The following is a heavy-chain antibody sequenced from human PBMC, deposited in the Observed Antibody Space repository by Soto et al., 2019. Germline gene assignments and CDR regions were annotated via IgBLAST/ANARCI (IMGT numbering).Heavy chain of an antibody. CDR1: GGSFSSSNYY. V-gene: IGHV4-39*01. J-gene: IGHJ4*02. Sequence: PSETLSLTCPVSGGSFSSSNYYWGWIRQSPGKGLEWIGNIFYGGGSGVAYYGPSLKSRVTISVDTSKNQFSLNMRSLTAADTAVYFCARRGGGDSLFDSWGQGKLVTVSS. CDR2: IFYGGGSGVA. CDR3: ARRGGGDSLFDS. D-gene: IGHD4-17*01.